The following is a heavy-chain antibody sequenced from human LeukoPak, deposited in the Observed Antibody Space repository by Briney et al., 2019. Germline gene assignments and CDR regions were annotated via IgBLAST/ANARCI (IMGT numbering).Heavy chain of an antibody. CDR1: GFTVSSNY. V-gene: IGHV3-66*02. D-gene: IGHD5-24*01. CDR2: IYSGGST. J-gene: IGHJ4*02. Sequence: GGSLRLSCAASGFTVSSNYMSWVRQAPGKGLEWVSVIYSGGSTYYADSVKGRFTISRDNSKNTLYLQMNNLRAEDTAVYYCARDSRDGNNFAYYDYWGQGTLVTVSS. CDR3: ARDSRDGNNFAYYDY.